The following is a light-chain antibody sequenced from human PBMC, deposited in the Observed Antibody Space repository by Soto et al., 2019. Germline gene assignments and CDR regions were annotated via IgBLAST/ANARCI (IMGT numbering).Light chain of an antibody. Sequence: EIVMTQSPATLSVSPGERATLSCRASQSVSSNLAWYQQKPGQAPRLLIYGASTRATGIPARFSGSGSGTEFTLTISSLKSEDFATYYCQQANSFPLTFGGGTKVDI. J-gene: IGKJ4*01. CDR1: QSVSSN. CDR2: GAS. V-gene: IGKV3-15*01. CDR3: QQANSFPLT.